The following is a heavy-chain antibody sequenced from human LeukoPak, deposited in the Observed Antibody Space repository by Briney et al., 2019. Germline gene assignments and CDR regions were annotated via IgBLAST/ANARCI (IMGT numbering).Heavy chain of an antibody. Sequence: GGSLRLSCAASGFTFSSYSMNWVRQAPGKGLEWVSSISSSSSYIYYADSVKGRFTISRDNAKNSLYLQMNSLRAEDTAVYYCARDFAYCGGHCPPYYWGQGTLVTVSS. D-gene: IGHD2-21*02. CDR1: GFTFSSYS. CDR3: ARDFAYCGGHCPPYY. V-gene: IGHV3-21*01. CDR2: ISSSSSYI. J-gene: IGHJ4*02.